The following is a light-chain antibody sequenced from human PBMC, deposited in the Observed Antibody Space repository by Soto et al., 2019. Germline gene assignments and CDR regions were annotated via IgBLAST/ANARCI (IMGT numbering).Light chain of an antibody. CDR2: EVS. CDR1: NSDVGGYNY. Sequence: QSALTQPASVSGSPGQSITISCTGTNSDVGGYNYVSWYQQNPGKAPKLMIYEVSNRPSGVSERFSGSKTGDTASLTISGLQADDEAEYFCISYKTDDTFVFGSGTKLTVL. J-gene: IGLJ1*01. CDR3: ISYKTDDTFV. V-gene: IGLV2-14*01.